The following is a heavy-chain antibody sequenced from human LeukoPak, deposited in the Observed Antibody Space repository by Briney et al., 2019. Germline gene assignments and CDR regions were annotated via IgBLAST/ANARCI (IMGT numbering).Heavy chain of an antibody. CDR1: GFIFRNYG. CDR3: ARDSRGGWSGYFDL. J-gene: IGHJ4*02. Sequence: QPGRSLRLSCAASGFIFRNYGMYWVRQAPGKGLEWVAVIWHDGSAEFYADSVKGRFSISIDDSKNTVYLQMNSLRVEDTALYYCARDSRGGWSGYFDLWGQGIVVTVSS. CDR2: IWHDGSAE. V-gene: IGHV3-33*07. D-gene: IGHD6-19*01.